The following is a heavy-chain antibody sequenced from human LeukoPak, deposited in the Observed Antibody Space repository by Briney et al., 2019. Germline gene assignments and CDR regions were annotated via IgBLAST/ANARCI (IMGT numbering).Heavy chain of an antibody. V-gene: IGHV4-34*01. D-gene: IGHD6-25*01. CDR1: GGSFSGYY. J-gene: IGHJ6*03. CDR3: ARGAADRHRDMDV. CDR2: INHSGST. Sequence: PSETLSLTCAVYGGSFSGYYWSWIRQPPGKGLEWIGEINHSGSTNYNPSLKSRVTISVDTSKNQFSLKLSSVTAADTAVYYCARGAADRHRDMDVWGKGTTVTVSS.